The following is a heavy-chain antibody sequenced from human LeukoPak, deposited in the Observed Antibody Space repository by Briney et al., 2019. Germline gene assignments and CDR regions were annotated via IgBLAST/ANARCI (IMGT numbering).Heavy chain of an antibody. CDR2: ITSSSSYT. CDR3: AGYGSGSYYIGT. J-gene: IGHJ5*02. D-gene: IGHD3-10*01. V-gene: IGHV3-21*04. CDR1: GLTFSTYN. Sequence: GGSLRLSCAASGLTFSTYNMNWVRQAPGKGLEWVSSITSSSSYTFYADSVKGRFTISRDNAKNSLYLQMNSLRAEDTAVYYCAGYGSGSYYIGTWGQGTLVTVSS.